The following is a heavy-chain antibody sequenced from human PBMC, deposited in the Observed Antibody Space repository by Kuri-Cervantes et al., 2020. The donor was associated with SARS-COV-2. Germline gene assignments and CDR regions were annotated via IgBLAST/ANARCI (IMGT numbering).Heavy chain of an antibody. CDR2: IRSKANSYAT. V-gene: IGHV3-73*01. Sequence: ETLSLTCAASGFTFSGSAMHWVRQASGKGLEWVGRIRSKANSYATAYAASVKGRFTISRDDSKNTAYLQMNSLRAEDTAVYYCAKPSLAIDYGDDFQHWGQGTLVTVSS. CDR1: GFTFSGSA. D-gene: IGHD4-17*01. CDR3: AKPSLAIDYGDDFQH. J-gene: IGHJ1*01.